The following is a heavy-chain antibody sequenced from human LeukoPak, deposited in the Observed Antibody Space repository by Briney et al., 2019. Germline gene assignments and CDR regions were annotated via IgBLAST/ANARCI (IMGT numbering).Heavy chain of an antibody. CDR2: IKQDGSEK. J-gene: IGHJ3*02. V-gene: IGHV3-7*01. CDR3: ARNSGSYVIAFDI. Sequence: PGGSLRLSCAASGFTFSSYWMSWVRQAPGKGLEWVANIKQDGSEKYYVDSVKGRFTISRDNAKNSLYLQMNSLRAEDTAVYYCARNSGSYVIAFDIWGQGTMVTVSS. D-gene: IGHD1-26*01. CDR1: GFTFSSYW.